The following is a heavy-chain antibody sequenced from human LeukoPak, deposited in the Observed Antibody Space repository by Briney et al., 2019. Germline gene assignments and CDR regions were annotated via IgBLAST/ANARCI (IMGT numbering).Heavy chain of an antibody. Sequence: SVKVSCKASGFTFTSSAVQWVRQARGQRLEWIGWIVVGSGNTNYAQKFQGRVTITRDMSTSTAYMELSSLRSEDTAVYYCAAVITMELTADYWGQGTLVTVSS. CDR2: IVVGSGNT. CDR1: GFTFTSSA. J-gene: IGHJ4*02. V-gene: IGHV1-58*01. CDR3: AAVITMELTADY. D-gene: IGHD3-10*01.